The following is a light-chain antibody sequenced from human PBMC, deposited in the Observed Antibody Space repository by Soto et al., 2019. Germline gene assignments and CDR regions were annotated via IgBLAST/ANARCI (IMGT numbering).Light chain of an antibody. Sequence: SQMPQRTSSLSASVGDRVTITCQASQNINNPLNWYHQKPARAPKLLISAASTLEAAVPSRFRASGSGTDFTFSMRSLDPADFATHHCKNYPTPTPFGQGTRLEIK. CDR2: AAS. CDR1: QNINNP. J-gene: IGKJ5*01. CDR3: KNYPTPTP. V-gene: IGKV1-33*01.